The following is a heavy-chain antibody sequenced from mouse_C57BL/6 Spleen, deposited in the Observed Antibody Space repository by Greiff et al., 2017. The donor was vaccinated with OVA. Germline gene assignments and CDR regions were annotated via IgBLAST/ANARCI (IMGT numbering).Heavy chain of an antibody. J-gene: IGHJ2*01. CDR3: ARWRGSSYNYFDY. Sequence: QVQLQQSGPELVKPGASVKISCKASGYAFSSSWMNWVKQRPGKGLEWIGRIYPGDGDTNYNGKFKGKATLTADKSSSTAYMQRSSLTSEDSAVYFCARWRGSSYNYFDYWGQGTTLTVSS. CDR2: IYPGDGDT. V-gene: IGHV1-82*01. D-gene: IGHD1-1*01. CDR1: GYAFSSSW.